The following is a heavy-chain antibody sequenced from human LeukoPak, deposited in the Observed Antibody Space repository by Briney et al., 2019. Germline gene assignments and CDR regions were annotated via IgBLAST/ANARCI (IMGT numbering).Heavy chain of an antibody. CDR2: VSTYNDDT. J-gene: IGHJ4*02. CDR3: ARDGDRQFDY. Sequence: ASVKVSCKASGYTFTSYGLSWVRQAPGRGLQWMGWVSTYNDDTNYAQKFQGRVTMTRDTSISTAYMELRSLRSDDTAVYYCARDGDRQFDYWGQGTLVTVSS. V-gene: IGHV1-18*01. CDR1: GYTFTSYG. D-gene: IGHD3-10*01.